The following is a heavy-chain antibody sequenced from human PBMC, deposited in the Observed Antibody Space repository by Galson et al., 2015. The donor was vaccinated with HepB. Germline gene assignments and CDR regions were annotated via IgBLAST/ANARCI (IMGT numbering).Heavy chain of an antibody. Sequence: LRLSCAASGFTVSSNYMSWVRQAPGKGLEWVSVIYSGGSTYYADSVKGRFTISRDNSKNTLYLQMNSLRAEDTAVYYCAREFGDYGYYYGMDVWGQGTTVTVSS. CDR3: AREFGDYGYYYGMDV. D-gene: IGHD4-17*01. V-gene: IGHV3-53*01. J-gene: IGHJ6*02. CDR2: IYSGGST. CDR1: GFTVSSNY.